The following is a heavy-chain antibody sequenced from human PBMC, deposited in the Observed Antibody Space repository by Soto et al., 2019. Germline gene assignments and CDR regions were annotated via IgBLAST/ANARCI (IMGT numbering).Heavy chain of an antibody. Sequence: PSETLSLTCTVSGGSISSVGYYWSWIRQHPGKGLEWIGYIYYSGSTYYNPSLKSRVTISVDTSKNQFSLKLSSVTAADTAVYYCAALELGDGRHWFDPWGQGTLVTVSS. CDR1: GGSISSVGYY. CDR3: AALELGDGRHWFDP. V-gene: IGHV4-31*03. J-gene: IGHJ5*02. D-gene: IGHD1-7*01. CDR2: IYYSGST.